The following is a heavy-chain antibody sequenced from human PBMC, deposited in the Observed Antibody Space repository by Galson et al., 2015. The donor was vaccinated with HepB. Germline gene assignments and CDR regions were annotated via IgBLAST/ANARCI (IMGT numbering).Heavy chain of an antibody. CDR2: FDPEDGET. J-gene: IGHJ6*02. V-gene: IGHV1-24*01. CDR1: GYTLTELS. D-gene: IGHD3-3*01. CDR3: ATDRPFGTIFGVVSPLYGMDV. Sequence: SVTVSCKVSGYTLTELSMHWVRQAPGKGLEWMGGFDPEDGETIYAQKFQGRVTMTEDTSTDTAYMELSSLRSEDTAVYYCATDRPFGTIFGVVSPLYGMDVWGQGTTVTVSS.